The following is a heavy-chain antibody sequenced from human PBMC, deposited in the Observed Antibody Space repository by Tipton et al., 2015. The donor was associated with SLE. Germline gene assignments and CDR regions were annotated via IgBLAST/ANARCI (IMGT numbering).Heavy chain of an antibody. V-gene: IGHV4-39*07. CDR2: INHSGST. CDR1: GGSISSSSYY. CDR3: ARRLRFFYCFDY. J-gene: IGHJ4*02. D-gene: IGHD3-3*01. Sequence: TLSLTCTVSGGSISSSSYYWSWIRQPPGKGLEWIGEINHSGSTNYNPSLKSRVTISVDTSKNQFSLKLSSVTAADTAVYYCARRLRFFYCFDYWGQGTLVTVSS.